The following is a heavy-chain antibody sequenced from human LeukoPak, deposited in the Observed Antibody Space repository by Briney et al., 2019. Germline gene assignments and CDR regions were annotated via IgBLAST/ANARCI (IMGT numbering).Heavy chain of an antibody. J-gene: IGHJ4*02. CDR1: GFTFSSYA. Sequence: SGGSLRLSCAASGFTFSSYAMSWVRQAPGKGLEWVSAISGSGGSTYYADSVKGRFTISRDSSKNTLYLQMNSLRAEDTAVYYCAKDLSGPTKGAHLTGYYKARYYFDYWGQGTLVTVSS. CDR3: AKDLSGPTKGAHLTGYYKARYYFDY. V-gene: IGHV3-23*01. D-gene: IGHD3-9*01. CDR2: ISGSGGST.